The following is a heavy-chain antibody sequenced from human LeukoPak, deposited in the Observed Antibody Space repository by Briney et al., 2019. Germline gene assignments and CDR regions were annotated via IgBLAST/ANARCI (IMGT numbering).Heavy chain of an antibody. D-gene: IGHD2-21*02. J-gene: IGHJ4*02. Sequence: SETLSLTCAVYGGSFSGYYWSWIRQPPGKGLEWIGEINHSGSINYNPSLKSRVTISVDTSKNQFSLKLSSVTAADTAVYYCARRTAHRPFDYWGQGTLVTVSS. V-gene: IGHV4-34*01. CDR2: INHSGSI. CDR3: ARRTAHRPFDY. CDR1: GGSFSGYY.